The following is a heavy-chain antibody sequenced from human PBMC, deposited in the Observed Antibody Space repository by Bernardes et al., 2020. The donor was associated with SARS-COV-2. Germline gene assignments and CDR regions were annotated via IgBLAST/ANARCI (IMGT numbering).Heavy chain of an antibody. J-gene: IGHJ4*02. Sequence: GGSLRLSCATSGFTVSTNYMSWVRQAPEKGLEWVSLINSGGSTYYADSVKGRFTIARDNSKNTVYLQMNSLRAEDTAVYYCASQLRFYGGNWHYFDYWGQGTLVTVSS. V-gene: IGHV3-66*04. CDR1: GFTVSTNY. D-gene: IGHD2-21*01. CDR2: INSGGST. CDR3: ASQLRFYGGNWHYFDY.